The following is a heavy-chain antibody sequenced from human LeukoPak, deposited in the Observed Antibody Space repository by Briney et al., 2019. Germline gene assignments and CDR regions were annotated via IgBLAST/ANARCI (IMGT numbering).Heavy chain of an antibody. CDR2: VYTSGST. D-gene: IGHD3-10*01. CDR1: GGSISSGSYY. Sequence: SQTLSLTCTVSGGSISSGSYYWHWIRQPAGKGLEWIGRVYTSGSTTYNPSLKSRVTISLDTSKNHFSLKLNSVTAADTAVYYCATDMGTVSDAFDIWGQGTMVSVSS. CDR3: ATDMGTVSDAFDI. J-gene: IGHJ3*02. V-gene: IGHV4-61*02.